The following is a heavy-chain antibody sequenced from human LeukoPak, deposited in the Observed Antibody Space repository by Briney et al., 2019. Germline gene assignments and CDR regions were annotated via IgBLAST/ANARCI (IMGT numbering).Heavy chain of an antibody. D-gene: IGHD5-24*01. Sequence: GESLKISCKGSGYRFTNYWIGWVRQMPGKGLEWMGIIYSGDSDTRYSPSFQGQVTISADKSINTAYLQWSSLKASDTAMFYCARHRRDGYNYDGFDIWGQGTMVTVSS. CDR3: ARHRRDGYNYDGFDI. J-gene: IGHJ3*02. V-gene: IGHV5-51*01. CDR1: GYRFTNYW. CDR2: IYSGDSDT.